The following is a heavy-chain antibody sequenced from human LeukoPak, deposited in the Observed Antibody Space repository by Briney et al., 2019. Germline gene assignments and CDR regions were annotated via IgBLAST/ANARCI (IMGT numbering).Heavy chain of an antibody. CDR2: ISSSSSYI. Sequence: GGSLRLSCAASGFTFSSYAMSWVRQAPGKGLEWVSSISSSSSYIYYADSVKGRFTISRDNAKNSLYLQMNSLRAEDTAVYYCARDGEYSYGYYYWGQGTLVTVSS. CDR3: ARDGEYSYGYYY. V-gene: IGHV3-21*01. CDR1: GFTFSSYA. D-gene: IGHD5-18*01. J-gene: IGHJ4*02.